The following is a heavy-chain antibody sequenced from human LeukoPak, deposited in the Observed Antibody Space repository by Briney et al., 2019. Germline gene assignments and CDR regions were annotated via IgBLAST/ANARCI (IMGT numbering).Heavy chain of an antibody. J-gene: IGHJ4*02. CDR1: GDSVSSNSAA. CDR2: TYYRSKWYN. V-gene: IGHV6-1*01. Sequence: SQILSLTCAISGDSVSSNSAAWNWIRQSPSRGLEWLGRTYYRSKWYNDYAVSVKSRIIINPDTSKNQFSLQLNSVTPEDTAVYYCARAQVGSMTGTPRYFDYWGQGTLVTVSS. CDR3: ARAQVGSMTGTPRYFDY. D-gene: IGHD1/OR15-1a*01.